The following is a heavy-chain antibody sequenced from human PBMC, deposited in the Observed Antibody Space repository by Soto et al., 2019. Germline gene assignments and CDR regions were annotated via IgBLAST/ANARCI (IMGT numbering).Heavy chain of an antibody. D-gene: IGHD3-16*01. CDR1: GFTFSSYS. J-gene: IGHJ4*02. V-gene: IGHV3-30-3*01. CDR2: ISSTGSNE. Sequence: PGGSLRLSCAASGFTFSSYSIHWVRQAPGRGLEWVAVISSTGSNEYYADSVKGRFTLSRDTSKNTVYLQMNSLRAEDTAVYYCARDPNDYVWAIDYWGQGALVTVSS. CDR3: ARDPNDYVWAIDY.